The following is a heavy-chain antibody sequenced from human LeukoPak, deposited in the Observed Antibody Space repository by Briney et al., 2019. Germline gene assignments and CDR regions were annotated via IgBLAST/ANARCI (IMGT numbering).Heavy chain of an antibody. CDR2: IYYSGST. J-gene: IGHJ4*02. V-gene: IGHV4-39*07. CDR1: GGSISSSSYY. Sequence: SETLSLTCTVSGGSISSSSYYWGWIRQPPGKGLEWIGSIYYSGSTYYNPSLKSRVTISVDTSKNQFSLKLSSVTAADTAVYYCARDPPTKSMDHWGQGTLVTVSS. D-gene: IGHD2/OR15-2a*01. CDR3: ARDPPTKSMDH.